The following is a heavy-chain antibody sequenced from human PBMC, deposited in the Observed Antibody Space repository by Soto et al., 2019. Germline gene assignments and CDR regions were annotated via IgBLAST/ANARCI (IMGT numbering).Heavy chain of an antibody. J-gene: IGHJ4*02. CDR1: GYTFTGYY. D-gene: IGHD6-19*01. CDR3: ARGLGGSDSSGTDY. V-gene: IGHV1-2*04. Sequence: QVQLVQSGAEVKKPGASVKVSCKASGYTFTGYYMHWVRQAPGQGLEWMGWINPNSGGTNYAQKFQGWVSVTRDTSISTAYMELSRLRADDTAVYYCARGLGGSDSSGTDYWGQGTLVTVSS. CDR2: INPNSGGT.